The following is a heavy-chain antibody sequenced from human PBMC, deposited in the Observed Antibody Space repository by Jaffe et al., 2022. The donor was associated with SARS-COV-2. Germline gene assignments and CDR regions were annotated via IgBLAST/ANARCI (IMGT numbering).Heavy chain of an antibody. CDR1: GVSITTSRYY. D-gene: IGHD2-15*01. CDR2: IYYNGST. CDR3: ARCPDRMVIPDF. Sequence: LHLQESGPGLVKPSETLLLTCTVSGVSITTSRYYWGWIRQPPGKGLEWVGSIYYNGSTYYNPSLKSRVTISVDTSKNHFSLRLNSVTAADTAIYYCARCPDRMVIPDFWGQGTLVTVSS. V-gene: IGHV4-39*02. J-gene: IGHJ4*02.